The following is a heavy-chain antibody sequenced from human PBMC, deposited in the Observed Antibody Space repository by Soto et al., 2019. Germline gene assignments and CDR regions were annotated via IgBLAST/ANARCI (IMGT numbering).Heavy chain of an antibody. CDR2: IYYSGST. Sequence: SETLSLTCTVSGGSISSYYWSWIRQPPGKGLEWIGYIYYSGSTNYNPSLKSRVTISVDTSKNQFSLKLSSVTAADTAVYYCARDNCSGGSCYGAPFDVWGQGTTVTVSS. CDR3: ARDNCSGGSCYGAPFDV. J-gene: IGHJ6*02. V-gene: IGHV4-59*01. D-gene: IGHD2-15*01. CDR1: GGSISSYY.